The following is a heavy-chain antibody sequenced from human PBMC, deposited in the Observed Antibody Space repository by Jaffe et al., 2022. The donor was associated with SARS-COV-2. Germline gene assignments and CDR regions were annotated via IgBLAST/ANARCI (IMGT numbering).Heavy chain of an antibody. V-gene: IGHV3-15*01. D-gene: IGHD3-16*02. CDR1: GFTFSNAW. CDR3: TTETYYDYVWGSYRGDY. CDR2: IKSKTDGGTT. Sequence: EVQLVESGGGLVKPGGSLRLSCAASGFTFSNAWMSWVRQAPGKGLEWVGRIKSKTDGGTTDYAAPVKGRFTISRDDSKNTLYLQMNSLKTEDTAVYYCTTETYYDYVWGSYRGDYWGQGTLVTVSS. J-gene: IGHJ4*02.